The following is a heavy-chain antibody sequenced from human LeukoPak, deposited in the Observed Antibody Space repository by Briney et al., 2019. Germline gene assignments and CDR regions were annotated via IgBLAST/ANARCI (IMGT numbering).Heavy chain of an antibody. D-gene: IGHD2-15*01. J-gene: IGHJ5*02. CDR2: TYYSGST. CDR1: GVSISSGGYY. Sequence: SQTLSLTCTVSGVSISSGGYYWSWIRQHPGKGLEWIGYTYYSGSTYYNPSLKSRVTISVDTSKNQFSLKLSSVTAADTAVYYCARGYCSGGSCYSNWFDPWGQGTLVTVSS. V-gene: IGHV4-31*03. CDR3: ARGYCSGGSCYSNWFDP.